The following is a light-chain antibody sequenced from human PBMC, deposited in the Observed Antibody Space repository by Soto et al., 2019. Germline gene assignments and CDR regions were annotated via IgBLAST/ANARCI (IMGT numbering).Light chain of an antibody. V-gene: IGLV2-14*03. CDR3: SSYTTFNTVI. J-gene: IGLJ2*01. Sequence: QSALTQPASVSGSPGQSITLSCTGTSSDVGASNYVSWYLQLPGKAPKLMIFDVSNRPSGVSDRFSGSKSDNTASLTISGLQAEDEADYYCSSYTTFNTVIFGGGTKLTVL. CDR1: SSDVGASNY. CDR2: DVS.